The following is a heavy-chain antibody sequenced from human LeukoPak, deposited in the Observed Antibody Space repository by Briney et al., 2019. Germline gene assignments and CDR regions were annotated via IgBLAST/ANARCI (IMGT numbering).Heavy chain of an antibody. CDR1: GFTFSSYG. V-gene: IGHV3-23*01. CDR2: ISFSGDSI. CDR3: ARDIQLST. Sequence: PGGSLRLSCAASGFTFSSYGMHWVRQAPGKGLEWVSLISFSGDSIYYADSVRGRFTISRDNSKDTLYLQMNSLRAEDTAIYYCARDIQLSTWGLGTMVTVSS. D-gene: IGHD5-24*01. J-gene: IGHJ3*01.